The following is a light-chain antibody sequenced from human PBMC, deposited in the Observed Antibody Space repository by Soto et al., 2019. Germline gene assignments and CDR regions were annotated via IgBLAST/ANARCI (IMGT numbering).Light chain of an antibody. J-gene: IGKJ1*01. Sequence: DIQMTQSPSTLSASVGDRVTITCRASQSISIWLAWYQQKPGKAPKLLIYTAFNLERGVPSRFSGSGSGTEFTLTISSLQPDDFATYYCQQHNSYPRTFGQGTKVEIK. V-gene: IGKV1-5*03. CDR3: QQHNSYPRT. CDR2: TAF. CDR1: QSISIW.